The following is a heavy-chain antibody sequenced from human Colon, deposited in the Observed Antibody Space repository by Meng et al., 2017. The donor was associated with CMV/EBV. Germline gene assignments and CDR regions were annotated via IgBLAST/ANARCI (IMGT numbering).Heavy chain of an antibody. CDR1: SA. Sequence: SAIPWVRQAPGTGLESVAVISYDGRNKFYADSVKGRFTISSDHSKNTLYLQMNSLRAEDTAVYYCAGPPPYCSRTSCYRSIAAPLGYWGQGTLVTVSS. CDR2: ISYDGRNK. D-gene: IGHD2-2*01. V-gene: IGHV3-30*01. J-gene: IGHJ4*02. CDR3: AGPPPYCSRTSCYRSIAAPLGY.